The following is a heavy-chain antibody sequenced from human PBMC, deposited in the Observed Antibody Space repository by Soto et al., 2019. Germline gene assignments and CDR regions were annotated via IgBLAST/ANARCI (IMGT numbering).Heavy chain of an antibody. CDR1: GYTFTGYY. Sequence: ASVKVSCKASGYTFTGYYMHWVRQAPGQGLEWMGWINPNSGGTNYAQKFQGWVTMTRDTSISTAYMELSRLRSDDTAVYYCARSSRARGKYYYCYYYMDVWGKGTTVTVSS. D-gene: IGHD3-16*02. CDR2: INPNSGGT. J-gene: IGHJ6*03. CDR3: ARSSRARGKYYYCYYYMDV. V-gene: IGHV1-2*04.